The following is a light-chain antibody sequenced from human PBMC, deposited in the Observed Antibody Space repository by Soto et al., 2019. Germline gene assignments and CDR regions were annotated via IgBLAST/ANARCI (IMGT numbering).Light chain of an antibody. V-gene: IGLV2-23*01. J-gene: IGLJ2*01. CDR1: SSDVGRYNL. CDR2: EGS. CDR3: CSYAIGSTLV. Sequence: QSVLTQPASVSGSPGQSITISCTGTSSDVGRYNLVSWYQQLPGKAPKLLIYEGSKRPSGVSNRFSGSKSGNTASLTISGLQAEDEADYYCCSYAIGSTLVFGGGTQLTV.